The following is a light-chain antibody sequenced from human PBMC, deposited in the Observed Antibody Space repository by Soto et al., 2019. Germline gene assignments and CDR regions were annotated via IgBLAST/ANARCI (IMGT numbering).Light chain of an antibody. CDR2: EVS. V-gene: IGLV2-14*01. CDR3: SSYTDSRTYV. CDR1: SSVVGGYNY. Sequence: QSVLTQPASVSGSPGQSITISCTGASSVVGGYNYVSWYQQHPGKAPKLMIYEVSNRPSGVSSRFSGSKSGNTASLTISGLQSEDEADYYCSSYTDSRTYVFGTGTKVTVL. J-gene: IGLJ1*01.